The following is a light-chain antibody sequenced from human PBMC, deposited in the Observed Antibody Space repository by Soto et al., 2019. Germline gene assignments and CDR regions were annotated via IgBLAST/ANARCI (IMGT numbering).Light chain of an antibody. CDR2: GAS. J-gene: IGKJ5*01. CDR3: QHYTTWPPIP. V-gene: IGKV3-20*01. CDR1: QSVSASY. Sequence: EMGLKMSPGTLSLSPGERATLSCRASQSVSASYLAWYQQKPGQSPRLLINGASSRATGIPDRFSGSGSGTYFTLTISRLEPEDFAVYYCQHYTTWPPIPFCQVARLEI.